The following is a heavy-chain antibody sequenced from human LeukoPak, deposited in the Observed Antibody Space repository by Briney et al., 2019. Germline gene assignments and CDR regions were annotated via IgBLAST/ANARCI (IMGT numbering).Heavy chain of an antibody. Sequence: SQTLSLTCTVSGGSISTDSFYWSWIRQPAGKGLEWIGHIYTSENINYNPSLESRVTISVDRSKNQFSLKLRSVTAADTAVYYCARSQGYCSGGSCLQGDWFDPWGQGTLVTVSS. V-gene: IGHV4-61*09. D-gene: IGHD2-15*01. J-gene: IGHJ5*02. CDR3: ARSQGYCSGGSCLQGDWFDP. CDR2: IYTSENI. CDR1: GGSISTDSFY.